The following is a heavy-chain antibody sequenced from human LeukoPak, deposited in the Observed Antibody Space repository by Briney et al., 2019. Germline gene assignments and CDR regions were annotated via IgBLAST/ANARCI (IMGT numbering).Heavy chain of an antibody. D-gene: IGHD6-13*01. CDR1: GGTFSSYA. Sequence: EASVKVSCKASGGTFSSYAISWVRQAPGQGLEWMGGIIPIFGTANYAQKFQGRVTITTDESTSTAYMEPSSLRSEDTAVYYCASQVAAAPTGSNWFDPWGQGTLVTVSS. CDR3: ASQVAAAPTGSNWFDP. V-gene: IGHV1-69*05. J-gene: IGHJ5*02. CDR2: IIPIFGTA.